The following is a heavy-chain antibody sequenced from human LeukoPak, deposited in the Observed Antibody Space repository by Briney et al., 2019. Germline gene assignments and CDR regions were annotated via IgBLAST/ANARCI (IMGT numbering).Heavy chain of an antibody. CDR2: ISHGGSS. Sequence: PSQTLSLTCAVYGGSFSGYNWSPIRQPPGQGLEWTGEISHGGSSNYNTSLKSRVTISVDTSKNQSSLKLTSVTAADTAVYYCARVHLVFYYGSGRLYYFDFWGQGTLVSVSS. D-gene: IGHD3-10*01. V-gene: IGHV4-34*01. CDR1: GGSFSGYN. J-gene: IGHJ4*02. CDR3: ARVHLVFYYGSGRLYYFDF.